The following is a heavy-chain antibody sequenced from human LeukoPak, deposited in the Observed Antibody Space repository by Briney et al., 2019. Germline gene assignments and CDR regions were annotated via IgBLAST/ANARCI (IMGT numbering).Heavy chain of an antibody. D-gene: IGHD6-19*01. CDR3: ARDLPGIAVAGRRSGAFDI. V-gene: IGHV4-4*07. J-gene: IGHJ3*02. Sequence: SETLSLTCTVSGGSISSYYWSWIRQPAGKGLEWIGRIYTSGSTNYNPSLKSRVTMSVDTSKNQFSLKLSSVTAADTAVYYCARDLPGIAVAGRRSGAFDIWGQGTMVTVSS. CDR1: GGSISSYY. CDR2: IYTSGST.